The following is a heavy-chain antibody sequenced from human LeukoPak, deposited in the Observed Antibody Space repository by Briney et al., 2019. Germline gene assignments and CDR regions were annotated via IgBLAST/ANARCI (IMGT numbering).Heavy chain of an antibody. V-gene: IGHV3-48*03. CDR2: ISSSGSTI. CDR3: ARDGVDIAMGTADY. Sequence: GGSLRLSCAASGFTFSNYAMNWVRQAPGKGLEWVSYISSSGSTIYYADSVKGRFTISRDNAKNSLFLQMNNLRAEGTAAYYCARDGVDIAMGTADYWGQGTLVTVSS. D-gene: IGHD5-18*01. CDR1: GFTFSNYA. J-gene: IGHJ4*02.